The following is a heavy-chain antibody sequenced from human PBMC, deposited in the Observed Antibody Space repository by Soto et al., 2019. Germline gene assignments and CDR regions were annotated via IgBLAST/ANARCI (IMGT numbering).Heavy chain of an antibody. CDR3: ARIIKIPEAILGYFDF. D-gene: IGHD5-18*01. V-gene: IGHV4-34*01. CDR1: GGSFRDYF. J-gene: IGHJ4*01. CDR2: ITHSGST. Sequence: ASETLSLTCAVYGGSFRDYFWGWIRQPPGKGLEWIAEITHSGSTNYNPSLKSRVTISVDPSKNQFSLKVRSVTAADTAKYYCARIIKIPEAILGYFDFWGHGNLVTV.